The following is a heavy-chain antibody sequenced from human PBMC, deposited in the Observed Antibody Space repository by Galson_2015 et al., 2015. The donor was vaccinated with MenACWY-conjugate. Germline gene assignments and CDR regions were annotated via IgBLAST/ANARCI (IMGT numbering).Heavy chain of an antibody. J-gene: IGHJ4*02. Sequence: SLRLSCAASGLTFDNYAMNWVRQAPGKGLEWVSSISSSGGRTFYADSVKGRFTISRDNSKNTLYLQMNSLTADDTAVYYCAKSPRIRSDFDYWGRGTLVTVSS. CDR1: GLTFDNYA. CDR3: AKSPRIRSDFDY. V-gene: IGHV3-23*01. D-gene: IGHD4-17*01. CDR2: ISSSGGRT.